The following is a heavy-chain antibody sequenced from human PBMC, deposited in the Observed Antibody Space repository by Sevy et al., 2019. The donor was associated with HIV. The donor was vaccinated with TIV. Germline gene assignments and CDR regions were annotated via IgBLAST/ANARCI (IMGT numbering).Heavy chain of an antibody. D-gene: IGHD3-22*01. J-gene: IGHJ3*02. V-gene: IGHV3-21*01. CDR2: ISSSSNYI. CDR1: GFTFSRSS. CDR3: ARDKREAYFDGSTSSDAFDI. Sequence: GGSLILSCAGSGFTFSRSSMNWVRQAPGKGLEWVSSISSSSNYIYYADSVKGRFTISRDNAKNSLLLLMNSLRAEDTAVYYCARDKREAYFDGSTSSDAFDIWGQGTLVTVSS.